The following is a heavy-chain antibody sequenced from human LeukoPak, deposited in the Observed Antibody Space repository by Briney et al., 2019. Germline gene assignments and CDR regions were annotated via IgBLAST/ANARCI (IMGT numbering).Heavy chain of an antibody. J-gene: IGHJ6*02. Sequence: SETLSLTCAVYGGSFSGYYWSWIRQPPGKGLEWIGEINHSGSTNYNPSLKSRVTISVDTSKNKFSLKLSSVTAADTAVYYCARDFWSPPYGMDVWGQGTTVTVSS. D-gene: IGHD3-3*01. CDR1: GGSFSGYY. CDR2: INHSGST. V-gene: IGHV4-34*01. CDR3: ARDFWSPPYGMDV.